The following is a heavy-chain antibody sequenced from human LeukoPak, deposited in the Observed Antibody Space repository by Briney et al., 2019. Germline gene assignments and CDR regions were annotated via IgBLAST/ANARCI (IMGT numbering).Heavy chain of an antibody. CDR1: GFTFSTYP. V-gene: IGHV3-23*01. CDR2: ISGSGGST. J-gene: IGHJ4*02. D-gene: IGHD3-9*01. CDR3: AKVSEYDTLNGYYYHFDY. Sequence: GGSLRLSCAASGFTFSTYPMSWVRQAPGKGLEWVSGISGSGGSTYYADSVKGRFIISRDNSKDTLYLQMNSLRAEDTALYFCAKVSEYDTLNGYYYHFDYWGQGTLVTVSS.